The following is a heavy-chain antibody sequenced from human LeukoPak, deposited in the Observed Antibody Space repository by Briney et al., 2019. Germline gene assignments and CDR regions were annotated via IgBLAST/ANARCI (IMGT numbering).Heavy chain of an antibody. D-gene: IGHD3-16*02. Sequence: GGSLRLSCAASGFTFSSYWMSWVRQAPGKGLEWVANIKLDGSEKYYVDSVRGRFTISRDNAKNSLYLQMNSLRAEDTAVYYCVRGMITFGGVIAFIDYWGQGTLVTVSS. V-gene: IGHV3-7*01. CDR1: GFTFSSYW. J-gene: IGHJ4*02. CDR2: IKLDGSEK. CDR3: VRGMITFGGVIAFIDY.